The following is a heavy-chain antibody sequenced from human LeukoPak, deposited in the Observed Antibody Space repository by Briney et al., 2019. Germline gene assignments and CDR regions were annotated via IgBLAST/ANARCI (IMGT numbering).Heavy chain of an antibody. Sequence: GGSLRLSCAASGFTFRDYNMSWLRQAPGKGLEWVSYISRSSSYTNYADSVKGRFTISRDNAKHSLYLQMNSLRAEDTAVYYCGRNPGGYNSGWYVDNWGRGTLVTVSS. CDR1: GFTFRDYN. CDR3: GRNPGGYNSGWYVDN. D-gene: IGHD6-19*01. J-gene: IGHJ4*02. CDR2: ISRSSSYT. V-gene: IGHV3-11*06.